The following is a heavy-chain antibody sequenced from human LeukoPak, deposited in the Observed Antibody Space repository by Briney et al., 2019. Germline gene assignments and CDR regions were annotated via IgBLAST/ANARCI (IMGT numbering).Heavy chain of an antibody. Sequence: GGSLRLSCAASGFTFSSYSMNWVRQAPGKGLEWVSSISSSSSYIYYADSVKGRFTISRDNAKNSLYLQMNSLRAEDTAVYYCARDYDSKKIFPVDAFDIWGQGTMVTVSS. V-gene: IGHV3-21*01. J-gene: IGHJ3*02. CDR3: ARDYDSKKIFPVDAFDI. CDR2: ISSSSSYI. D-gene: IGHD3-22*01. CDR1: GFTFSSYS.